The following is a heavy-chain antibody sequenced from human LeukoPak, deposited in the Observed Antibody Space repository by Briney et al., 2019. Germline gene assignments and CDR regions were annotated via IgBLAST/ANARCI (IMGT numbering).Heavy chain of an antibody. V-gene: IGHV1-69*13. CDR2: IIPIFGTA. J-gene: IGHJ6*03. CDR3: ARGEVRDGYMLHYYYMDV. Sequence: AASVKVSCKASGGTFSSYAISWVRQAPGQGLEWMGGIIPIFGTANYAQKFQGRVTITADESTSTAYMELSSLRSEDTAVYYCARGEVRDGYMLHYYYMDVWGRGTTVTVPS. CDR1: GGTFSSYA. D-gene: IGHD5-24*01.